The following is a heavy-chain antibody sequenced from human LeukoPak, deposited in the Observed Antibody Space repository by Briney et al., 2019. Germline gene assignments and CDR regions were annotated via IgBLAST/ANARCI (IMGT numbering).Heavy chain of an antibody. CDR2: IYDSGST. CDR3: AREYDSSGYRHFDY. Sequence: SETLSLTCTVSGGSISTYYWNWIRQPPGKGLEWIGYIYDSGSTNYNPSLKSRVTISVDTSKNQFSLKLSSVTAADTAVYYCAREYDSSGYRHFDYWGQGTLATVSS. CDR1: GGSISTYY. D-gene: IGHD3-22*01. V-gene: IGHV4-59*01. J-gene: IGHJ4*02.